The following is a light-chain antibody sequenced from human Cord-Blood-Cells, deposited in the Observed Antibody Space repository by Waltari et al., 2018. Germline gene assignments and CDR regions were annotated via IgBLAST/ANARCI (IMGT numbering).Light chain of an antibody. J-gene: IGLJ3*02. CDR1: SSAVGSYNI. CDR3: CSYAGSSTWV. Sequence: QSALNQPASVSGSPGQSITISCTGTSSAVGSYNIVSWYQQHPGKAPKLMIYEGSKRPSGVSNRFSGSKSGNTASLTISGLQAEDEADYYCCSYAGSSTWVFGGGTKLTVL. CDR2: EGS. V-gene: IGLV2-23*01.